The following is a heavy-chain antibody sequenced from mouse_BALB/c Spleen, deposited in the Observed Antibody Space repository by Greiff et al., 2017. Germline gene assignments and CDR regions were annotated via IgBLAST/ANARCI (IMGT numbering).Heavy chain of an antibody. J-gene: IGHJ2*01. CDR2: IDPSDSYT. CDR3: ARFGNYDY. CDR1: GYTFTSYW. V-gene: IGHV1-69*02. Sequence: VQLQQPGAELVKPGASVKLSCKASGYTFTSYWMHWVKQRPGQGLEWIGEIDPSDSYTNYNQKFKGKATLTVDKSSSTAYMQLSSLTSEDSAVYYCARFGNYDYWGQGTTLTVSS. D-gene: IGHD2-1*01.